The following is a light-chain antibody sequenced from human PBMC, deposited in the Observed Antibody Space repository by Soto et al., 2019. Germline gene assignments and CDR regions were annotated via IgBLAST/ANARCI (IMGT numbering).Light chain of an antibody. CDR1: EPVSKSF. V-gene: IGKV3-20*01. CDR2: GAS. Sequence: DIVLTQSPGTLSLSPGERATLSCRVSEPVSKSFLAWYQQKRGQAPRLLIYGASTRATGVPDRFSGSGSGTDFTLTISELEPEDFAVYYCQLYHWSLTWTFGPGTKVEIK. J-gene: IGKJ1*01. CDR3: QLYHWSLTWT.